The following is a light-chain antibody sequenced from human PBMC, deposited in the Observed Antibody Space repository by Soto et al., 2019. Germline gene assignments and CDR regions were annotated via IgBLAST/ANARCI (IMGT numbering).Light chain of an antibody. V-gene: IGLV2-14*01. CDR2: EVS. Sequence: QSALIQPASVSGSPGQSITISCTGTSSDVGGYNYVSWYQHHPGKAPKLMIYEVSNRPSGVSNRFSGSKSGNTASLTISGLQAEDEADYYCSSYTSSSTLEVFGGGTKVTVL. CDR1: SSDVGGYNY. CDR3: SSYTSSSTLEV. J-gene: IGLJ3*02.